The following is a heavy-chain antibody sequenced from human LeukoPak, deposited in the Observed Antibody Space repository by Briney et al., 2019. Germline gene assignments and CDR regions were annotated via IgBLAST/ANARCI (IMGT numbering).Heavy chain of an antibody. CDR3: ARLAYCGGDCYSTGYYYYMDV. CDR2: FYHDGST. D-gene: IGHD2-21*02. CDR1: GYSISSGYY. V-gene: IGHV4-38-2*02. J-gene: IGHJ6*03. Sequence: SETLSLTCTVSGYSISSGYYWGWIRQPPGKGLEWVGSFYHDGSTYYNPSLKSRVTISGDTSKNQFSLKLSSVTAADTAVYYCARLAYCGGDCYSTGYYYYMDVWGKGTTVTISS.